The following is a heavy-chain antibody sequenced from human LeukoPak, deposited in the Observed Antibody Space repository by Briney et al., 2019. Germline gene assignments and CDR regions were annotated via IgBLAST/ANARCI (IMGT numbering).Heavy chain of an antibody. CDR1: GYTFTGYY. CDR2: INPNSGGT. J-gene: IGHJ4*02. D-gene: IGHD3-22*01. CDR3: ARVHYCYDPFDY. V-gene: IGHV1-2*02. Sequence: ASVKVSCKASGYTFTGYYMHWVRQAPGQGLEWMGWINPNSGGTNYAQKFQGRVTMTRDTSISTAYMELSRLRSDDTAVYYCARVHYCYDPFDYWGQGTLVTVSS.